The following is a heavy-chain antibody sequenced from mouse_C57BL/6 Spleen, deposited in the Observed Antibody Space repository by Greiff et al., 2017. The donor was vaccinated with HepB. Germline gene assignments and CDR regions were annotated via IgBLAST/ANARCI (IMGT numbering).Heavy chain of an antibody. J-gene: IGHJ2*01. V-gene: IGHV1-15*01. D-gene: IGHD1-1*01. CDR3: TRSYYGSRAFDY. CDR2: IDPETGGT. CDR1: GYTFTDYE. Sequence: VQGVESGAELVRPGASVTLSCKASGYTFTDYEMHWVKQTPVHGLEWIGAIDPETGGTAYNQKFKGKAILTADKSSSTAYMELRSLTSEDSAVYYWTRSYYGSRAFDYWGQGTTLTVSS.